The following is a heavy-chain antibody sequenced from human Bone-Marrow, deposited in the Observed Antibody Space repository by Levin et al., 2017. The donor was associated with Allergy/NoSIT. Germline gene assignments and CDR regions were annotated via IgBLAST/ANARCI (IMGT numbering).Heavy chain of an antibody. CDR2: IHHFGST. CDR3: ARSLYGDYSFDI. Sequence: SETLSLTCSVSGYSISSGYYWGWIRQSPGKGLEWIASIHHFGSTYYNPSLRSRVTMSVDASKNHFSLTLSSVTAADTAVYFCARSLYGDYSFDIWGQGTGVAVSS. V-gene: IGHV4-38-2*02. CDR1: GYSISSGYY. J-gene: IGHJ3*02. D-gene: IGHD4-17*01.